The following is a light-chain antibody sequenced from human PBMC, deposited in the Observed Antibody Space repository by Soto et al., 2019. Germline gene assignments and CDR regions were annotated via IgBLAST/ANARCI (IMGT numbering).Light chain of an antibody. Sequence: DIQMTQSPSSLSASVGDRVTITCRASQGISNSLAWYQQKPGKLPNLLIYAASTLQSGVPSRFSGSGSGTDFTLTISSLQPEDVPTYYCQKYDSAPYTFGQGTKLEIK. CDR3: QKYDSAPYT. J-gene: IGKJ2*01. V-gene: IGKV1-27*01. CDR2: AAS. CDR1: QGISNS.